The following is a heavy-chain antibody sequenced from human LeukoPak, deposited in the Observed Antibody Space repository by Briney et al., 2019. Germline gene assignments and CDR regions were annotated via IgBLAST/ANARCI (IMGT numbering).Heavy chain of an antibody. D-gene: IGHD3-22*01. J-gene: IGHJ4*02. CDR1: GFTFDDYG. V-gene: IGHV3-23*01. CDR2: ISGSGGST. Sequence: GGSLRLSCAAPGFTFDDYGMSWVRQAPGKGLEWVSAISGSGGSTYYADSVKGRFTISRDNSKNTLYLQMNSLRAEDTAVYYCAKVGLNPRGRYYYDSSGYFDYWGQGTLVTVSS. CDR3: AKVGLNPRGRYYYDSSGYFDY.